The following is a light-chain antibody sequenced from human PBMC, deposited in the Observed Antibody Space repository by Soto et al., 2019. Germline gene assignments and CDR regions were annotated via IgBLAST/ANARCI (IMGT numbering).Light chain of an antibody. CDR3: AARDDSLGAL. V-gene: IGLV1-47*01. Sequence: QSALTQPPSASGTPGQRVSISCSGSNSNIGSNYVYWYQQLPGTAPKLLIFRNSQRPPWVPDRFSGSKSGTSASLVISGLRSEDEADYYCAARDDSLGALFGGGTKLTVL. J-gene: IGLJ2*01. CDR2: RNS. CDR1: NSNIGSNY.